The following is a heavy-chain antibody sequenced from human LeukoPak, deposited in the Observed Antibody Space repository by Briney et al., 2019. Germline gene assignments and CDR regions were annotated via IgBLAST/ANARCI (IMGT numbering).Heavy chain of an antibody. CDR2: INPSSGGT. CDR1: GYTFTGYY. D-gene: IGHD2-2*01. J-gene: IGHJ4*02. Sequence: ASVKVSCKASGYTFTGYYMHWVRQVPGQGLEWMGWINPSSGGTNFARKFQGRVTMTRDTSINTAFLELSRLRSDDTAVFYCARGEHAVIPPSVWDGASFDYWGQGTRVTVSS. CDR3: ARGEHAVIPPSVWDGASFDY. V-gene: IGHV1-2*02.